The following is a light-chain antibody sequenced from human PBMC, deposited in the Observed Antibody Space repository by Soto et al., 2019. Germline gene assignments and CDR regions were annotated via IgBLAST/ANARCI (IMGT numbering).Light chain of an antibody. Sequence: VVMTQSPGTLSVSPGEGVTLSCRASQSVGNSLAWYQQKPGQAPRLLIFGASTRVTGIPDRFSSSGSGTEFTLTITNLQSEDFAVYYCQQYNNWPEYTFGQGTNVDIK. J-gene: IGKJ2*01. CDR3: QQYNNWPEYT. CDR2: GAS. CDR1: QSVGNS. V-gene: IGKV3-15*01.